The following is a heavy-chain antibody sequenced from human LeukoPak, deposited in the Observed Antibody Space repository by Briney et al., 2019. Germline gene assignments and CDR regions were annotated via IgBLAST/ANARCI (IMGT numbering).Heavy chain of an antibody. D-gene: IGHD7-27*01. CDR2: ISSSSSYI. CDR3: ARVGN. Sequence: GGSLRLSCVASGLTFNSHSMSWVRQAPGKGLEWVSSISSSSSYIYYADSVKGRFTISRDNAKNSLYLQMNSLRAEDTAVYYCARVGNWGQGTLVTVSS. V-gene: IGHV3-21*01. CDR1: GLTFNSHS. J-gene: IGHJ4*02.